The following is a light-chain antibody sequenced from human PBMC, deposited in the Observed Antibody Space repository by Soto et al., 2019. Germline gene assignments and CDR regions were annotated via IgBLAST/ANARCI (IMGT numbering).Light chain of an antibody. V-gene: IGKV3-20*01. CDR1: QSLSSNHLGWY. CDR2: GTT. J-gene: IGKJ5*01. Sequence: EIVLTQSPGTLSLSPGERATLSCRASQSLSSNHLGWYLARYQQNPGQTPRLLIYGTTSRATGIPDRFSGSGSGKDLTLSNRRQEPKDFAVYYRQQYGSSHTITFGQGTGLDIK. CDR3: QQYGSSHTIT.